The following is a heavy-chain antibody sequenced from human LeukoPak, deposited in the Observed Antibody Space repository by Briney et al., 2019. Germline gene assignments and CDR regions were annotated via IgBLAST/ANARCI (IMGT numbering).Heavy chain of an antibody. J-gene: IGHJ5*02. Sequence: SETLSLTCTVSGYSISSGYYWGWIRQPPGKGLEWIGSIYHSGSTYYNSSLKIRVTISVDTSKNQFSLKLTSVTAADTAVYYCARSYVISARPSWFDPWGQGTLVTVSS. CDR3: ARSYVISARPSWFDP. D-gene: IGHD6-6*01. CDR1: GYSISSGYY. V-gene: IGHV4-38-2*02. CDR2: IYHSGST.